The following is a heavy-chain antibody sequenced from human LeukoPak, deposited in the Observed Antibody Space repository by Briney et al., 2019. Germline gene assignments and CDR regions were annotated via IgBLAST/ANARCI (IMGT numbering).Heavy chain of an antibody. V-gene: IGHV3-23*01. D-gene: IGHD3-22*01. CDR1: GITLSNYG. Sequence: PGGSPRLSCAVSGITLSNYGMTWVRQAPGKGLEWVAGISDTGGRTNYADSVKGRFTISRDNPKSTLYLQMNSLRAEDTAVYFCAKRGVVIRVILVGFHKEAYYFDSWGQGALVTVSS. CDR2: ISDTGGRT. J-gene: IGHJ4*02. CDR3: AKRGVVIRVILVGFHKEAYYFDS.